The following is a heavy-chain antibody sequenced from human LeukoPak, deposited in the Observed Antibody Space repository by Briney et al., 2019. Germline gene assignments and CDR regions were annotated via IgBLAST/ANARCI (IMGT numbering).Heavy chain of an antibody. Sequence: GGSLRLSCAASGFTFDDYAMHWVRQAPGKGLEWVSGISWNSGSIGYVDSVKGRFTISRDNAKNSLYLQMNSLRAEDTALYYWAKDSEGTMVQGVMDEGYFDYWGQGTLVTVSS. CDR2: ISWNSGSI. J-gene: IGHJ4*02. V-gene: IGHV3-9*01. CDR1: GFTFDDYA. CDR3: AKDSEGTMVQGVMDEGYFDY. D-gene: IGHD3-10*01.